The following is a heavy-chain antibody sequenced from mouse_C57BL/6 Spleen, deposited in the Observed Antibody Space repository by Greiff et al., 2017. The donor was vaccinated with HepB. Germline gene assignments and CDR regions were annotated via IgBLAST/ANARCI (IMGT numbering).Heavy chain of an antibody. V-gene: IGHV2-6-1*01. J-gene: IGHJ4*01. Sequence: VKLMESGPGLVAPSQSLSITCTVSGFSLTSYGVHWVRQPPGKGLEWLVVIWSDGSTTYNSALKSRLSISKDNSKSQLFLKMNSLQTDDTAMYYCARHGITTGRGDGYAMDYWGQGTSVTVSS. D-gene: IGHD1-1*01. CDR1: GFSLTSYG. CDR2: IWSDGST. CDR3: ARHGITTGRGDGYAMDY.